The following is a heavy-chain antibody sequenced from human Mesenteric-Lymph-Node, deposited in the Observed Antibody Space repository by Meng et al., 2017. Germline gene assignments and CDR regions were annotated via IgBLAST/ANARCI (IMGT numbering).Heavy chain of an antibody. J-gene: IGHJ5*02. D-gene: IGHD2-15*01. CDR1: CDSTTSGDYS. CDR2: IYHGVTI. Sequence: QLQFQESGSVRVRPSQTPSLTCAVSCDSTTSGDYSWTWIRQPPGKRLEWIGYIYHGVTIYHTPSLRSRVTISVDKSRSQFSLKLTSVSAADTAVYYCVRDTRRGGGWFDPWGQGTLVTVS. V-gene: IGHV4-30-2*01. CDR3: VRDTRRGGGWFDP.